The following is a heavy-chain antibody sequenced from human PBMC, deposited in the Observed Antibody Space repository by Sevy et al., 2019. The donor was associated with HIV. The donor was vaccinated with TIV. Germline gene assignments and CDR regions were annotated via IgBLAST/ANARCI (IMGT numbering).Heavy chain of an antibody. CDR1: GFSFRTYT. V-gene: IGHV3-21*01. CDR2: ISYSSNYI. CDR3: ARPYGSGSWEAFDI. J-gene: IGHJ3*02. Sequence: GGSLRLSWAASGFSFRTYTMNWVRQAPGKGLEWVSSISYSSNYIYYADSVKGRFTISRDNAKNSLYLQMNNLRAEDTAVYYCARPYGSGSWEAFDIWGQGTMVTVSS. D-gene: IGHD3-10*01.